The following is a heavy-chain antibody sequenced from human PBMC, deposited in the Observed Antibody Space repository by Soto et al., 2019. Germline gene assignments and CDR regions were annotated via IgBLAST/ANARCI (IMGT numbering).Heavy chain of an antibody. CDR1: GGSISSGDYY. J-gene: IGHJ4*02. CDR3: ARYQKGPFDY. CDR2: IYYTGST. Sequence: TLSLTCTVSGGSISSGDYYWSWIRQPPGKGLEWIGYIYYTGSTYYNPSLKSRLTISVDTSKNQFSLKLTSVTAADTAVYFCARYQKGPFDYWGQGTLVTVSS. V-gene: IGHV4-30-4*01. D-gene: IGHD2-2*01.